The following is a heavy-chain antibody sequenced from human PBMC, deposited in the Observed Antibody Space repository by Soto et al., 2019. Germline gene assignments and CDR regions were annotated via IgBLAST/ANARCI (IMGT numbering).Heavy chain of an antibody. J-gene: IGHJ6*02. V-gene: IGHV2-5*02. CDR1: GFSLSTSGVG. D-gene: IGHD6-13*01. CDR2: IYWDDDK. Sequence: QITLKESGPTLVKPTQTLTLTCTFSGFSLSTSGVGVGWIRQPPRKALEWLALIYWDDDKRYSPSLKSRLNITKDTSKNQVVLTMTNMDPVDTATYYCAPKHAAAVGRVYYYYGMDVWGQGTTVTVSS. CDR3: APKHAAAVGRVYYYYGMDV.